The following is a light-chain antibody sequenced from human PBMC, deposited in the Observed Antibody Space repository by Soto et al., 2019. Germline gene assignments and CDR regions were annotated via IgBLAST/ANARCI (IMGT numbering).Light chain of an antibody. CDR2: EVN. J-gene: IGLJ1*01. V-gene: IGLV2-14*01. CDR3: SSYTSSNTLV. Sequence: QSVLTQPASVSGSPGQSITISCTGTSSDLGSYNYVSWYQQHPGKAPKLMIYEVNNRPSGVSNRFSGSKSGNTASLTISGLQAEDEADYYCSSYTSSNTLVFGTGTKVTVL. CDR1: SSDLGSYNY.